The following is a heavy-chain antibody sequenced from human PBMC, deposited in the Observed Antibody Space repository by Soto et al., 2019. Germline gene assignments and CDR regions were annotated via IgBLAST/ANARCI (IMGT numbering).Heavy chain of an antibody. D-gene: IGHD3-10*01. Sequence: PGGSRRLSCEASIFTLSSYWMTWVRQAPGKGLEWVANIKQDGSEKNYVDSVKGRFTISRDNAKNSLYLQMNSLRDEDTAVYYCSRAASIFFSLGSYPPYSMLVWV. CDR2: IKQDGSEK. J-gene: IGHJ6*03. CDR3: SRAASIFFSLGSYPPYSMLV. V-gene: IGHV3-7*01. CDR1: IFTLSSYW.